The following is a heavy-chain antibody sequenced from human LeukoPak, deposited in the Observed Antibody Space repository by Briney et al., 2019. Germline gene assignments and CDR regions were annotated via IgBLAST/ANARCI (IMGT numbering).Heavy chain of an antibody. CDR1: GGSFSGYY. D-gene: IGHD4-23*01. CDR3: ARVAVTPGMYFDY. J-gene: IGHJ4*02. CDR2: INHSGST. V-gene: IGHV4-34*01. Sequence: PSETLSLTCAVYGGSFSGYYWSWIRQPPGKGLEWIGEINHSGSTNYNPSLKSRVTISVDTSKNQFSLKLSSVTAADTAVYYCARVAVTPGMYFDYWGQGTLVTVSS.